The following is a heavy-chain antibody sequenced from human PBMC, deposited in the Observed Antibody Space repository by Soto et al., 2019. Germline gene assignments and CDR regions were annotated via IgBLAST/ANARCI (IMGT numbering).Heavy chain of an antibody. CDR3: GRQPGHCGSTTCFGYYSVDV. J-gene: IGHJ6*02. V-gene: IGHV4-39*01. CDR2: IYYSGST. CDR1: GGSISSSSYS. Sequence: QLQLQESGPRLVKPSETLSLTCSVSGGSISSSSYSWGWIRQPPGKGLEWIGTIYYSGSTHYNPSPECPVAISADTPNNQLSLRLSSVTAADTAVYYCGRQPGHCGSTTCFGYYSVDVWGQGTTVTVS. D-gene: IGHD2-2*01.